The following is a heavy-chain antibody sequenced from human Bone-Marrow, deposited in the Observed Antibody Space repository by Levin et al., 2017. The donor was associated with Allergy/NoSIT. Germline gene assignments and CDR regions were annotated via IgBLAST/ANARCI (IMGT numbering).Heavy chain of an antibody. CDR3: ARGAKVGVAGRNGMDV. CDR2: MNPNSGNT. CDR1: GSTFTSYD. Sequence: GGSLRLSCKASGSTFTSYDINWVRQATGQGLEWMGWMNPNSGNTGYAQKFQGRVTMTRNTSISTAYMELSSLRSEDTAVYYCARGAKVGVAGRNGMDVWGQGTTVTVSS. V-gene: IGHV1-8*01. D-gene: IGHD6-19*01. J-gene: IGHJ6*02.